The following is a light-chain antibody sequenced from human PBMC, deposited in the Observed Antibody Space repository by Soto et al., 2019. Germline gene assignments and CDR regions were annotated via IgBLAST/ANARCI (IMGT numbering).Light chain of an antibody. V-gene: IGKV3-15*01. CDR1: QSVGSN. Sequence: EIVMTQSPATLSVSPGERATLSCRASQSVGSNLAWYQQKPGQAPRLLIYGASTRATGIPARFSGSGSGTEFTLTISSLQFEDFAIYFCQQYNNWPPDRTFGQGTKVEIQ. CDR3: QQYNNWPPDRT. CDR2: GAS. J-gene: IGKJ1*01.